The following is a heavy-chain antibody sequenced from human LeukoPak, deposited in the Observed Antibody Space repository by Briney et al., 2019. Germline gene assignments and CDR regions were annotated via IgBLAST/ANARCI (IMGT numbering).Heavy chain of an antibody. D-gene: IGHD6-13*01. CDR2: FDPEDGET. CDR1: GYTLTELS. V-gene: IGHV1-24*01. J-gene: IGHJ4*02. Sequence: ASVKVSCKVSGYTLTELSMHWVRQAPGKGLEWMGGFDPEDGETIYAQKFQGRVTMTEDTSTDTAYMELSSLRSEDTAVYYCATDMHSSSWYNLDYWGQGTLVTVSS. CDR3: ATDMHSSSWYNLDY.